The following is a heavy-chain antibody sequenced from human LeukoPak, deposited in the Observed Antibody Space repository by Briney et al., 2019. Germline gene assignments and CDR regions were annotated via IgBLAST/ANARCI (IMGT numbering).Heavy chain of an antibody. V-gene: IGHV1-69*05. CDR3: ARGGNSGSYYFDY. D-gene: IGHD1-26*01. CDR1: GGTFSSYA. CDR2: IIPIFGTA. Sequence: SVKVSCKASGGTFSSYAISWVRQAPGQGLEWMGGIIPIFGTANYAQKFQGRVTITTDESTSTAYMELSSLRSEDTAVYYCARGGNSGSYYFDYWGQGTLVTVSS. J-gene: IGHJ4*02.